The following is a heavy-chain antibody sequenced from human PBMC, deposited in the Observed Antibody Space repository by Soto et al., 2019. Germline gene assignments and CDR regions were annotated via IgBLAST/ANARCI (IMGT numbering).Heavy chain of an antibody. CDR3: ARVGTLNWLDP. Sequence: SETLSLTCTVSGVSISSSSYYWGWIRQPPGKGLEWIGHIYYDGTTYYNPSFKSRVTISVDTSKNQFSLKLTSVTASDTAVYYCARVGTLNWLDPWGQGTLVTVSS. CDR2: IYYDGTT. CDR1: GVSISSSSYY. J-gene: IGHJ5*02. V-gene: IGHV4-39*01.